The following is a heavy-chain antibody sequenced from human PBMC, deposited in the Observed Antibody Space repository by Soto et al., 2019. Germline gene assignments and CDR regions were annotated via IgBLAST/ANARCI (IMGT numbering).Heavy chain of an antibody. CDR1: GFTVRRNY. Sequence: GVSLRLSCAPSGFTVRRNYMRWGRQSPGKGLQWLSVIYSGGSTYYADSVKGRFTISRDNSKNTLYLQMNSLRSEDTAVYYCARDQGPSSRYRVFSGMDVFGQGP. D-gene: IGHD6-13*01. CDR3: ARDQGPSSRYRVFSGMDV. V-gene: IGHV3-53*01. CDR2: IYSGGST. J-gene: IGHJ6*02.